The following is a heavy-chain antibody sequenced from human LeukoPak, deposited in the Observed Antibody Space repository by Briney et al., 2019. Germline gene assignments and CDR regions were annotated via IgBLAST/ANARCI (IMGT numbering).Heavy chain of an antibody. V-gene: IGHV4-39*07. D-gene: IGHD4-17*01. CDR3: ARSMTTRGNY. J-gene: IGHJ4*02. Sequence: SETLSLTCIVSGDSISSGSFYWGWIRQPPGQGLEWIGEINHSGSTNYNPSLKSRVTISVDTSKNQFSLKLSSVTAADTAVYYCARSMTTRGNYWGQGTLVTVSS. CDR1: GDSISSGSFY. CDR2: INHSGST.